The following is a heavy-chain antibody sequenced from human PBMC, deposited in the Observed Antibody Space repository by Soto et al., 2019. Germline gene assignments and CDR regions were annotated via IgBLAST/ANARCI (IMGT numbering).Heavy chain of an antibody. CDR2: IYWDGDK. Sequence: QITLNESGPTLVKPTQTLTLTCTFSGFSLSARGMGVGWIRQPPGKALEWLALIYWDGDKWYSPSLRSRLTITEDTSKDQVVLAMTIMDPVYTATYYCTHRTSGWQYYFDYWGQGTLVTVSS. J-gene: IGHJ4*02. V-gene: IGHV2-5*02. CDR3: THRTSGWQYYFDY. D-gene: IGHD6-19*01. CDR1: GFSLSARGMG.